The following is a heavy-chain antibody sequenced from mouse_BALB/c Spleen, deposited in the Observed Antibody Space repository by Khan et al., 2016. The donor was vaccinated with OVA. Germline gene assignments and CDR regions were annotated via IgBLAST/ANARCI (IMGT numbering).Heavy chain of an antibody. CDR3: TRRGYYYDSTYDWYFDV. CDR2: IYPSDSFT. J-gene: IGHJ1*01. Sequence: QVQLQQPGAELVRPGASVKLFCKASGYTFTNYWINWVRQRPGQGLEWIGNIYPSDSFTNYNQKFRDKATLTVDKSSSTVYMQLSRPTSEDSAVYHCTRRGYYYDSTYDWYFDVWGAGTTVTVSS. D-gene: IGHD1-1*01. V-gene: IGHV1-69*02. CDR1: GYTFTNYW.